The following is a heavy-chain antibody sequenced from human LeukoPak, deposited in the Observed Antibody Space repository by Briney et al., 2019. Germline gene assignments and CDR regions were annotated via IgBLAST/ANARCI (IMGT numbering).Heavy chain of an antibody. V-gene: IGHV1-2*02. CDR3: AREDIVVVPAAMYYYYYMDV. J-gene: IGHJ6*03. CDR2: INPNSGGT. CDR1: GYTFTGYY. Sequence: ASVKVSCKASGYTFTGYYMHWVRQAPGQGLEWMGWINPNSGGTNYAQKFQGRVTMTRDTSISTAYMELSRLRSDDTAVYYCAREDIVVVPAAMYYYYYMDVWGKGTTVTISS. D-gene: IGHD2-2*01.